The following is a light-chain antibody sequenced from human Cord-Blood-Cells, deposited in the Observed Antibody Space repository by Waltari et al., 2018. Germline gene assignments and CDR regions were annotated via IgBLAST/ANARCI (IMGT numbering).Light chain of an antibody. CDR1: QSVSSSY. CDR2: GAS. V-gene: IGKV3-20*01. CDR3: QQYGSSPYT. J-gene: IGKJ2*01. Sequence: ELVLTQSPGTLFLSPGERATLPCRASQSVSSSYLAWYQQKPGQAPRLLIYGASSRATGIPDRFSGSGSGADFTLTISRLEPEDFAVYYCQQYGSSPYTFGQGTKLESK.